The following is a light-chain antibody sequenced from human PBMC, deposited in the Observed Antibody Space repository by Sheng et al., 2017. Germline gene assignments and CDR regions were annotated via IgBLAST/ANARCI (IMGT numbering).Light chain of an antibody. CDR3: QSVDSGYII. Sequence: SYELTQPPSVSVSPGQTARITCSGDALPKEYAYWYQQKPGQAPVLVIHKDNERPSGIPERFSGSSSGTTVTLTISGVQAEDEADYYCQSVDSGYIIFGGGTKLTVL. CDR1: ALPKEY. J-gene: IGLJ2*01. CDR2: KDN. V-gene: IGLV3-25*03.